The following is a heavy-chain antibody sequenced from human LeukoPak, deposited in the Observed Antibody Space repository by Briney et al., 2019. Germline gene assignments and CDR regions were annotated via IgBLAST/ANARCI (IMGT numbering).Heavy chain of an antibody. V-gene: IGHV4-4*07. CDR1: ATSLSLFH. CDR2: IYSNGAT. J-gene: IGHJ4*02. Sequence: SETLSLTCTVSATSLSLFHWTWFRQPAGKRPEWIGLIYSNGATTLNPSLKSRVAMSVDLVKNQLFLNVASVSAADTAVYYCARCSSSCPGYDYWGQGTLVTVSS. CDR3: ARCSSSCPGYDY. D-gene: IGHD6-13*01.